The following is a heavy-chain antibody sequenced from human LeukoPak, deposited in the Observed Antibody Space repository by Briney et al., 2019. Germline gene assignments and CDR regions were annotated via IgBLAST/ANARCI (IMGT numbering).Heavy chain of an antibody. J-gene: IGHJ4*02. D-gene: IGHD2-2*01. CDR1: GFTFSSYA. Sequence: PGGSLRLSCAASGFTFSSYAMSWVRQAPGKGLEWVSRIIGSGAGTYYADSVKGRFTISRDKSKNTLSLQMNSLRAEDTAVYYCAKMSGDCSSTICSSFDYWGQGTLVTVSS. V-gene: IGHV3-23*01. CDR2: IIGSGAGT. CDR3: AKMSGDCSSTICSSFDY.